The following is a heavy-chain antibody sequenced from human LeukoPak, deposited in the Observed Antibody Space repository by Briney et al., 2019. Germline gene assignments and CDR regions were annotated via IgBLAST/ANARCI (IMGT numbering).Heavy chain of an antibody. CDR3: ARESCSGGSCYVGGDDY. V-gene: IGHV1-18*01. J-gene: IGHJ4*02. CDR2: ISAYNGNT. CDR1: GYTFTSYG. Sequence: ASVTVSCKASGYTFTSYGISWVRQAPGQGLEWMGWISAYNGNTNYAQKLQGRVTMTTDTSTSTAYMELRSLRSDDTAVYYCARESCSGGSCYVGGDDYWAQGTLVTVSS. D-gene: IGHD2-15*01.